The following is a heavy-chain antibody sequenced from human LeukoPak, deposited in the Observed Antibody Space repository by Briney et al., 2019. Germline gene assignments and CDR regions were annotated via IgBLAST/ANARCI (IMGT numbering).Heavy chain of an antibody. D-gene: IGHD5-12*01. CDR1: GFSVTRNY. J-gene: IGHJ4*02. CDR3: TRDWRNLGYDY. CDR2: IEGDGNRI. Sequence: GGSLRLSCAASGFSVTRNYVSWVRQAPGKGLMWVSRIEGDGNRITYADSVKGRFTISRDNAKNTLYLQMNSLRAEDTAVYYCTRDWRNLGYDYWGQGTLVTVSS. V-gene: IGHV3-74*01.